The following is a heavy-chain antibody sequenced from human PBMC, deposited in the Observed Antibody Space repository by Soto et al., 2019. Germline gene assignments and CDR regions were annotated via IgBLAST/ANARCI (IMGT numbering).Heavy chain of an antibody. CDR1: GGTFSSYA. CDR2: IIPIFGTA. Sequence: ASVKVSCNASGGTFSSYAISWVRQAPGQGLEWMGGIIPIFGTANYAQKFQGRVTITADESTSTAYMELSSLRSEDTAVYYCARGDYGDYVDYYYGMAVWGQGTTVTVS. J-gene: IGHJ6*02. V-gene: IGHV1-69*13. D-gene: IGHD4-17*01. CDR3: ARGDYGDYVDYYYGMAV.